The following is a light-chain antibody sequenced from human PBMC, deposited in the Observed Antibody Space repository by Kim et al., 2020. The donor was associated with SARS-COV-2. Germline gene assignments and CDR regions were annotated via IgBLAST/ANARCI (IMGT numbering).Light chain of an antibody. CDR3: QQYNSYPLT. V-gene: IGKV1-5*03. CDR2: ESS. CDR1: QSISSW. J-gene: IGKJ4*01. Sequence: DIQMTQFPSTLSASVGDRVTISCRASQSISSWLAWYQQKPGKAPNLLIYESSSLESGVPSRFSGSGSGTEFTLTISSLQPDDFATYYCQQYNSYPLTFGGGTKVDIK.